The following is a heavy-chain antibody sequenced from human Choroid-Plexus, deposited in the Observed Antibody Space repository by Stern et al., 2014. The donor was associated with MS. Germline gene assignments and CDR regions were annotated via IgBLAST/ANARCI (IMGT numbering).Heavy chain of an antibody. CDR3: AKDRQYLTYFFDH. CDR1: PPTSPSSP. J-gene: IGHJ5*02. D-gene: IGHD2/OR15-2a*01. V-gene: IGHV3-30*18. Sequence: VQLVESGGGVVQPGRPLRLPPPPPPPTSPSSPMHWVRQAPGKGLAWVAGVSYDGSNKYYADSVKGRFTISRDNSQNTLYMQMSSLRPEDTAVYYCAKDRQYLTYFFDHWGQGSLVTVSS. CDR2: VSYDGSNK.